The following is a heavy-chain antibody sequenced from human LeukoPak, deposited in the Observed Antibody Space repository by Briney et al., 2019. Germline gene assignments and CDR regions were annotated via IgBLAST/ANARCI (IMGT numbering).Heavy chain of an antibody. J-gene: IGHJ4*02. CDR2: ISGSGGST. D-gene: IGHD4-23*01. CDR3: ASAVVTPGRFDY. V-gene: IGHV3-23*01. Sequence: GGSLRLSCAASGFTISSYAMSWVRQAPGKGLEWVSAISGSGGSTYYADSVKGRFTISRDNSKNTLYLQMNSLRAEDTAVYYCASAVVTPGRFDYWGQGTLVTVSS. CDR1: GFTISSYA.